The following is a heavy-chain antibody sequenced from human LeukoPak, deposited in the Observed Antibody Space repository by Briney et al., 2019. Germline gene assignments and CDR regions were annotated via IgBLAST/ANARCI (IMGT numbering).Heavy chain of an antibody. CDR2: IKEDGNEI. Sequence: GGSLRLSCAVSGFSFSSNCMSWVRQSPGKGLEWVAKIKEDGNEIYYVDSVKGRFTISRDNTKNSLFLQMNSLRAEDTAVYYCATGGAVAGRFAYWGQGTLVTVSS. CDR1: GFSFSSNC. J-gene: IGHJ4*02. D-gene: IGHD6-19*01. CDR3: ATGGAVAGRFAY. V-gene: IGHV3-7*01.